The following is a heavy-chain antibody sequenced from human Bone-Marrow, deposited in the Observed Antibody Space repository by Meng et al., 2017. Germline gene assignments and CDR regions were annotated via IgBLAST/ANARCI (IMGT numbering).Heavy chain of an antibody. CDR1: GGSISSYY. CDR2: IYTSGST. J-gene: IGHJ5*02. Sequence: SETLSLTCTVSGGSISSYYWSWIRQPAGKGLEWIGRIYTSGSTNYNPSLKSRVTMSVDTSKNQFSLKLSSVTAADTAVYYCASIGSSWYVGWFDPWGQGTLVTVSS. D-gene: IGHD6-13*01. CDR3: ASIGSSWYVGWFDP. V-gene: IGHV4-4*07.